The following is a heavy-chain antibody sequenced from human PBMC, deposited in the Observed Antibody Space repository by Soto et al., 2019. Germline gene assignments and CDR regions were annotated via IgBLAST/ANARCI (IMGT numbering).Heavy chain of an antibody. CDR1: GYTFTSYG. V-gene: IGHV1-18*01. D-gene: IGHD6-6*01. J-gene: IGHJ6*02. Sequence: ASVKVSCKASGYTFTSYGISWVRQAPGQGLEWMGWISAYNGNTNYAQKLQGRVAMTTDTSTSTAYMELRSLRSDDTAVYYCARGGLAAWGSSPGMDVWGQGTTVTVSS. CDR2: ISAYNGNT. CDR3: ARGGLAAWGSSPGMDV.